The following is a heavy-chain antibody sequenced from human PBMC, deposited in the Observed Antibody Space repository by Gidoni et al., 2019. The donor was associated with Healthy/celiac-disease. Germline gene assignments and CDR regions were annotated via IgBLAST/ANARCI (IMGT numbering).Heavy chain of an antibody. V-gene: IGHV3-33*01. CDR2: RWYDGSNK. Sequence: QVQLVESGEVVVQPARSLSLSCSASGFPFSSYGMHWVRQAPGKGLEWVAVRWYDGSNKYYADSVKGGFTISRDNSKNTLYLQMNSLRAEETAVYYCARDRMGDTRFDYWGQGTLVTVSS. D-gene: IGHD1-26*01. CDR3: ARDRMGDTRFDY. J-gene: IGHJ4*02. CDR1: GFPFSSYG.